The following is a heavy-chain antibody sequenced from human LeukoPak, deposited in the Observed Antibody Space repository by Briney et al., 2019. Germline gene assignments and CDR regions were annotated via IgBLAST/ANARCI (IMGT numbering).Heavy chain of an antibody. V-gene: IGHV3-23*01. D-gene: IGHD2-2*01. CDR2: ISASGGTT. Sequence: GGSLTLSCAASGFTFNSYAMSWVRQAPGKGLEWVSAISASGGTTYYADSVKGRFTISRDNSENTLFLQMNSLRAEDMAVYYCAKEPREYCSSTSCPNWFDLWGQGTLVTVSS. CDR1: GFTFNSYA. J-gene: IGHJ5*02. CDR3: AKEPREYCSSTSCPNWFDL.